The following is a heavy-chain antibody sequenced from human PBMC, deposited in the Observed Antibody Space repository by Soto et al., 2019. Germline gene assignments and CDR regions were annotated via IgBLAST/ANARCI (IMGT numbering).Heavy chain of an antibody. CDR1: GFTFSSYG. Sequence: GGSLRLSCAASGFTFSSYGMHWVRQAPGKGLEWVAVISYDGSNKYYADSVKGRFTISRDNSKNTLYLQMNSLRAEDTAVYYCAKGTYSSSWYYYYYYGMDGWGQGTTVTV. J-gene: IGHJ6*02. CDR2: ISYDGSNK. V-gene: IGHV3-30*18. CDR3: AKGTYSSSWYYYYYYGMDG. D-gene: IGHD6-13*01.